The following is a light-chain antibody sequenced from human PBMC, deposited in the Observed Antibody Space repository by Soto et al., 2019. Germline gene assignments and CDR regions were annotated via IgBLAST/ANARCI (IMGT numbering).Light chain of an antibody. Sequence: IVLTQSPGTLSLSPGEGATLSCRASQSVSSNFFAWYQQKPGQAPRLLIYAASSRATGISDRFSGSGSETDFTFTIRRLEPEDFAVYYCQQYGSSPFTFGPGTKVDI. J-gene: IGKJ3*01. CDR1: QSVSSNF. CDR2: AAS. V-gene: IGKV3-20*01. CDR3: QQYGSSPFT.